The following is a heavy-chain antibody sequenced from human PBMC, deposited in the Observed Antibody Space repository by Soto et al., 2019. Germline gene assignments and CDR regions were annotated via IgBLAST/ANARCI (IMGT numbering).Heavy chain of an antibody. V-gene: IGHV3-23*01. CDR2: ISGSGTAT. CDR3: AKTRLYDNNAYHRDAFDV. J-gene: IGHJ3*01. CDR1: GFRFWTYA. D-gene: IGHD3-22*01. Sequence: EVQLLESGGGVVQPGGSQRLSCAASGFRFWTYAMSWVRQAPRKGLEWVAGISGSGTATYYADSVRGRFTISRDNSKDTLSLQMSSLRAEDTAVYYCAKTRLYDNNAYHRDAFDVWGPGTVVTVSS.